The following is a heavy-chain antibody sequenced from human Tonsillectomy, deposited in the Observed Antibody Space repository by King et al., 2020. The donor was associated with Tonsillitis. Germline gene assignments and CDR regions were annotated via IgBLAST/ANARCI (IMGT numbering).Heavy chain of an antibody. J-gene: IGHJ4*02. Sequence: VQLVESGGGVVQPGRSLRLSCAASGFTFSSYGMHWVRQAPGKGLEWVAVISYDGSNKYYADSVKGRFTISRDNSKNTLYLQMNSLGAEDTAVYYCAKAGRGAGFDYWGQGTLVTVSS. V-gene: IGHV3-30*18. CDR1: GFTFSSYG. D-gene: IGHD1-14*01. CDR3: AKAGRGAGFDY. CDR2: ISYDGSNK.